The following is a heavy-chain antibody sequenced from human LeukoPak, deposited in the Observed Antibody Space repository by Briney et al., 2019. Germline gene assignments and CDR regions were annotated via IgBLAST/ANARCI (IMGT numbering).Heavy chain of an antibody. D-gene: IGHD6-6*01. Sequence: PSQTLSLTCTVSGGSISSGDYYWSWIRQPPGKGLEWIGYIYYSGSTYYNPSLKSRVTISVDTSKNQFSLKLSSVTAADTAVYYCARAAVAARPYIDYWGQGTLVTVSS. CDR1: GGSISSGDYY. CDR2: IYYSGST. V-gene: IGHV4-30-4*08. J-gene: IGHJ4*02. CDR3: ARAAVAARPYIDY.